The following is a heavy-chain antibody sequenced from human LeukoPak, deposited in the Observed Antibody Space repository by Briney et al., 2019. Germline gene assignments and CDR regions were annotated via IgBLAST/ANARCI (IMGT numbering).Heavy chain of an antibody. CDR2: IYHSGST. V-gene: IGHV4-38-2*01. Sequence: PSETLSVTCAVSGYSISSGYYWGWIRQPPGKGREWIGNIYHSGSTYYTPSLKSRVTISVDTSKNQFSLKLSSVTAADTAVYYCAGQRLGVGVPSWGQGTMVTVSS. CDR1: GYSISSGYY. D-gene: IGHD1-26*01. CDR3: AGQRLGVGVPS. J-gene: IGHJ3*01.